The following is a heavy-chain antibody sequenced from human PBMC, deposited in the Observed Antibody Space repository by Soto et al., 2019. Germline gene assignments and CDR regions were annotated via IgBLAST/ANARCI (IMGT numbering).Heavy chain of an antibody. J-gene: IGHJ6*02. Sequence: SETLSLTCSVSSDSMNSGGYYWSWIRQHPGQGLEWIGYIYSNGDTYYNPSLKRRVTISVDTSKNQFSLNLTSVTAADTAVYYCARRGGSSSSYYYYAMDVWGQGTTVTVSS. CDR1: SDSMNSGGYY. D-gene: IGHD6-6*01. V-gene: IGHV4-31*03. CDR3: ARRGGSSSSYYYYAMDV. CDR2: IYSNGDT.